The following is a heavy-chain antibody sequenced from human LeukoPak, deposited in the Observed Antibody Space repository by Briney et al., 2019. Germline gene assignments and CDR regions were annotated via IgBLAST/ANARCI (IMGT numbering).Heavy chain of an antibody. CDR2: INHSGST. V-gene: IGHV4-34*01. Sequence: MSSETLSLTCAVYGGSFSGYYWSWIRQPPGKGLEWIGEINHSGSTNYNPSLKSRVTISVDTSKNQFSLKLSSVTAADTAVYHCARMVLGWAPLDYWGQGTLVTVSS. CDR3: ARMVLGWAPLDY. CDR1: GGSFSGYY. D-gene: IGHD2-8*02. J-gene: IGHJ4*02.